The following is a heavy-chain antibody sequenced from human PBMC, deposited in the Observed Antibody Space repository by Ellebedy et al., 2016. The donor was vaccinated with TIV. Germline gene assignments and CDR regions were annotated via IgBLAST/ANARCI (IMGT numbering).Heavy chain of an antibody. V-gene: IGHV1-2*02. D-gene: IGHD2-2*01. CDR2: INPNSGGT. J-gene: IGHJ4*02. Sequence: ASVKVSCXASGYTSTGYYMHWVRQAPGQGLEWMGWINPNSGGTNYAQKFQGRVTMTRDTSISTAYMELSRLRSDDTAVYYCARAPFVVVPAASYFDYWGQGTLVTVSS. CDR1: GYTSTGYY. CDR3: ARAPFVVVPAASYFDY.